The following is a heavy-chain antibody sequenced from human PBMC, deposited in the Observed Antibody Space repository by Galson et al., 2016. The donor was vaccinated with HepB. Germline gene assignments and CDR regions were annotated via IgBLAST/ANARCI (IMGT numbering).Heavy chain of an antibody. V-gene: IGHV3-48*04. CDR2: ISNNTYTI. CDR3: VRGGDYGATRFDY. Sequence: SLRLSCAASGFTFSSSSMNWARQAPGKGLEWVSYISNNTYTIYYADSVKGRFTISRDNAKNSLYLLMNSLRAEDTAVYYWVRGGDYGATRFDYWGQGTLVTVSS. CDR1: GFTFSSSS. J-gene: IGHJ4*02. D-gene: IGHD4-17*01.